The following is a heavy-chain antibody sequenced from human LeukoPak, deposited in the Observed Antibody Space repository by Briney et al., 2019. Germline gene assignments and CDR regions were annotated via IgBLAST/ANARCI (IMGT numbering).Heavy chain of an antibody. V-gene: IGHV4-34*01. Sequence: SETLSLTCAVYGGSFSGYYWSWIRQPPGKGLEWIGEINHSGSTNYNPSLKSRVTISVDTSKNQFSLKLSSVTAADTAVYYCARAVRASYYYYYGMDVWGQGTTVTVSS. CDR2: INHSGST. CDR1: GGSFSGYY. J-gene: IGHJ6*02. CDR3: ARAVRASYYYYYGMDV.